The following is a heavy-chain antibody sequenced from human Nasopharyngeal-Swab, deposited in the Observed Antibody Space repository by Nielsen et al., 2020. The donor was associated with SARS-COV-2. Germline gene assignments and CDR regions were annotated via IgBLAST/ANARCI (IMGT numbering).Heavy chain of an antibody. J-gene: IGHJ4*02. CDR1: GYSFPSYG. Sequence: ASVKVSCKASGYSFPSYGISWVRQAPGQGLEGMGWISAYNTDTKYAQNLQGRVSMTTDTSTSTAYMELRSLRSDDTAMYYCARDIEEWLVVPSLSFDYWGQGTLITVSS. CDR2: ISAYNTDT. D-gene: IGHD3-3*01. V-gene: IGHV1-18*01. CDR3: ARDIEEWLVVPSLSFDY.